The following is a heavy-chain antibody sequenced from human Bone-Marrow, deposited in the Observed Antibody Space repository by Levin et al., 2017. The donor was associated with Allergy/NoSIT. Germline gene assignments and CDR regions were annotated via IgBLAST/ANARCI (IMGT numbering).Heavy chain of an antibody. V-gene: IGHV1-69*13. CDR2: IIPIFGTA. CDR1: GGTFNIYS. Sequence: SVKVSCKASGGTFNIYSISWVRQAPGQGLEWMGRIIPIFGTAHYAQKFQGRVSITADESTSTAYMELSSLRSDDTAVYYCASATYYDILTGYLLYWGQGTLVTVSS. CDR3: ASATYYDILTGYLLY. J-gene: IGHJ4*02. D-gene: IGHD3-9*01.